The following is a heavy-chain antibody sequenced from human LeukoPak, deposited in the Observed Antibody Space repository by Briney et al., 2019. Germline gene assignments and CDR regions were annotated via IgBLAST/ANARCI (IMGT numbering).Heavy chain of an antibody. CDR3: ARVGVELHQPLDY. CDR2: IYYSGST. J-gene: IGHJ4*02. V-gene: IGHV4-59*12. CDR1: GGSISSNY. D-gene: IGHD1-7*01. Sequence: SETLSLTCTVSGGSISSNYWSWIRQPPGKGLEWIGYIYYSGSTNYNPSLKSRVTISVDTSKNQYSLKLTSVTAADTAVYYCARVGVELHQPLDYWGRGTLVTVSS.